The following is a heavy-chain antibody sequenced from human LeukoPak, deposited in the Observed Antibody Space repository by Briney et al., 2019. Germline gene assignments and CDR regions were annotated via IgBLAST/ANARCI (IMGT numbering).Heavy chain of an antibody. J-gene: IGHJ4*02. D-gene: IGHD6-19*01. V-gene: IGHV3-9*01. CDR1: GFTFDDYA. Sequence: GGSLRLSCAASGFTFDDYAMHWVRQAPGKGLEWVSGISWNSGSIGYADSVKGRFTISRDNAKNSLYLQMNSLRAEDTALYYCAKDMVAVAAYYFDYWGQGTLVTVSS. CDR3: AKDMVAVAAYYFDY. CDR2: ISWNSGSI.